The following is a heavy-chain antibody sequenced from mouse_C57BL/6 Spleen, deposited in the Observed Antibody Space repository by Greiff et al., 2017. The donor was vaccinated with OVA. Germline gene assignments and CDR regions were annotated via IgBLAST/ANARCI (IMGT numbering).Heavy chain of an antibody. V-gene: IGHV1-55*01. Sequence: QVQLQQPGAELVKPGASVTMSCTASGYTFTSYWITWVKQRPGQGLEWIGDIYPGSGSTNYNEKFKSKATLTVDTSSSTAYMQRIRLTSEDSAVYYSEREGTRSGPRVYFDYWGKGTTLTVSS. D-gene: IGHD3-3*01. CDR3: EREGTRSGPRVYFDY. CDR1: GYTFTSYW. CDR2: IYPGSGST. J-gene: IGHJ2*01.